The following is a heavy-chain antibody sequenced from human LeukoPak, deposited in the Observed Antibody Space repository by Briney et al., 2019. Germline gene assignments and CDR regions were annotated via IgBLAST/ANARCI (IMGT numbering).Heavy chain of an antibody. D-gene: IGHD6-19*01. CDR1: GGSISSGGYY. V-gene: IGHV4-31*03. Sequence: SETLSLTCTVSGGSISSGGYYWSWIRQHPGKGLEWIGYIYYSGSTYCNPSLKSRVTMSVDTSKNQFSLKLSSMTAADTAVYYCAKPRGGTSSGWYFPFDYWGQGTLVTVSS. J-gene: IGHJ4*02. CDR3: AKPRGGTSSGWYFPFDY. CDR2: IYYSGST.